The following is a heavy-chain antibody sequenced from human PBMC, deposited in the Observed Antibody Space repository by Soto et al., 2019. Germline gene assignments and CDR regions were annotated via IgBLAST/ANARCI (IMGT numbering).Heavy chain of an antibody. D-gene: IGHD3-16*01. Sequence: QVQLQESGPGLVKPSQTLSLTCTVSGGSISSGGYYCSWIRQHPGKGLEWIGYIYYSGSTYYNPSLKSRVSISVATSKNHFSLKLSSVTAADTAVYYCALRLGDPGRLSFDYWGQGSLVTVSS. CDR1: GGSISSGGYY. CDR3: ALRLGDPGRLSFDY. J-gene: IGHJ4*02. CDR2: IYYSGST. V-gene: IGHV4-31*03.